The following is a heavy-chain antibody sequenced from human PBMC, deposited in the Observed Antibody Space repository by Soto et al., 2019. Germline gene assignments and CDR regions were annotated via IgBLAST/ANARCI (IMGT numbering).Heavy chain of an antibody. CDR1: GGSISSGGYY. V-gene: IGHV4-31*03. CDR2: IYYSGST. D-gene: IGHD6-13*01. J-gene: IGHJ4*02. Sequence: SETLSLTCTVSGGSISSGGYYWSWIRQHPGKGLEWIGYIYYSGSTYYNPSLKSRVTISVDTSKNQFSLKLSSVTAADTAVYYCARVDSSSWSYYFDYWGQGTLVTVSS. CDR3: ARVDSSSWSYYFDY.